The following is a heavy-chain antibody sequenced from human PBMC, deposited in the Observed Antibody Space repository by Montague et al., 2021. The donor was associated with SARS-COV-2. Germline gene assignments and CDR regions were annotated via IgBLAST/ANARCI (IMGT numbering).Heavy chain of an antibody. D-gene: IGHD3-3*01. Sequence: SLRLSCAASGFTLSSYAPHWVRQAPGKGLEWVAVISYDGSNQYYSYSXXVRFTISRDNSKNTLYLQMNSLRAEDTAVSYCARDHLNRRGAEGFLTIFGVVTSNYCDYWGQGTLVTVSS. CDR2: ISYDGSNQ. CDR1: GFTLSSYA. V-gene: IGHV3-30*04. CDR3: ARDHLNRRGAEGFLTIFGVVTSNYCDY. J-gene: IGHJ4*02.